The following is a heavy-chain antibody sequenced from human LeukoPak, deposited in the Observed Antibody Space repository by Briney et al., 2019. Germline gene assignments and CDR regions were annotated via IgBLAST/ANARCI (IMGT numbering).Heavy chain of an antibody. Sequence: SVKVSCKASGGTFSSYAISWVRQAPGQGLEWMGRIIPIFGIANYAQKFQGRVTITTDKSTSTAYMELSSLRSEDTAVYYCARGGRDYGDYDNWFDPWGQGTLVTVSS. D-gene: IGHD4-17*01. V-gene: IGHV1-69*04. CDR2: IIPIFGIA. CDR3: ARGGRDYGDYDNWFDP. CDR1: GGTFSSYA. J-gene: IGHJ5*02.